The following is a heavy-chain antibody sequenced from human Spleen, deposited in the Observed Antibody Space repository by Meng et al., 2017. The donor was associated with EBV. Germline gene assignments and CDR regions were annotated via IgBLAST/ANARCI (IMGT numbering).Heavy chain of an antibody. V-gene: IGHV1-18*01. J-gene: IGHJ4*02. Sequence: QVQLVQSGAEERKPGASVKVSCKASGYTFTSNGFSWVRQAPGQGLEWMGWINAGNGNTKYSQNFQGRVTITRDTSATTVYMELSSLRSEDTAVYYCQLTAGKSYIFQGDYWGQGTLVTVSS. CDR3: QLTAGKSYIFQGDY. CDR1: GYTFTSNG. CDR2: INAGNGNT. D-gene: IGHD6-13*01.